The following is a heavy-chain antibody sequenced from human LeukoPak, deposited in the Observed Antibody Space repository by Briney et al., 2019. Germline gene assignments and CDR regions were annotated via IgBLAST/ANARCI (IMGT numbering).Heavy chain of an antibody. CDR2: IYYSGST. J-gene: IGHJ6*03. Sequence: SETLSLTCTVSGGSISSHYWSWIRQPPGKGLEWIGYIYYSGSTNYNPSLKSRVTISVDTSKNQFSLKLSSVTAADAAVYYCARDRPGTTSRTADYYYMDVWGKGTTVTVSS. CDR1: GGSISSHY. D-gene: IGHD1-7*01. CDR3: ARDRPGTTSRTADYYYMDV. V-gene: IGHV4-59*11.